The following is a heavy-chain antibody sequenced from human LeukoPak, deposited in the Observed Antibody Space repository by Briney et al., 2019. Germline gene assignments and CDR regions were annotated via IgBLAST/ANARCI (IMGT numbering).Heavy chain of an antibody. CDR3: ARGLPRYCSGGSRYILDY. J-gene: IGHJ4*02. CDR2: INPNSGGT. Sequence: ASVKVSCRASGYTFTGYYMHWVRQAPGQGLEWMGWINPNSGGTNYAQKFQGRVTMTRDTSISTAYMELSRLRSDDTAVYYCARGLPRYCSGGSRYILDYWGQGTLVTVSS. D-gene: IGHD2-15*01. CDR1: GYTFTGYY. V-gene: IGHV1-2*02.